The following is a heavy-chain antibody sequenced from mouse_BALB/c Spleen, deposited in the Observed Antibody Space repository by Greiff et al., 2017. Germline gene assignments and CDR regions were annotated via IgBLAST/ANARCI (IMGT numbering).Heavy chain of an antibody. V-gene: IGHV5-12-2*01. Sequence: EVQVVESGGGLVQPGGSLKLSCAASGFTFSSYTMSWVRQTPEKRLEWVAYISNGGGSTYYPDTVKGRFTISRDNAKNPLYLQMSSLKSEDTAMYYCATLYGNPAWFAYWGQGTLVTVSA. CDR2: ISNGGGST. CDR1: GFTFSSYT. D-gene: IGHD2-1*01. CDR3: ATLYGNPAWFAY. J-gene: IGHJ3*01.